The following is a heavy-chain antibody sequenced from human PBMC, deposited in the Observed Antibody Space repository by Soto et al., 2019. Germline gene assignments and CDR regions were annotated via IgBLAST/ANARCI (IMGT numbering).Heavy chain of an antibody. CDR1: GGTFRSYS. CDR2: IIPIFGTA. CDR3: ARAGLAVAGPDRFDP. V-gene: IGHV1-69*13. D-gene: IGHD6-19*01. Sequence: SVEVSCKASGGTFRSYSISWVLQAPGQGLEWMGGIIPIFGTANYAQKFQGRVTITADESTSTAYMELSSLRSEDTAVYYCARAGLAVAGPDRFDPWGQGTLVTVSS. J-gene: IGHJ5*02.